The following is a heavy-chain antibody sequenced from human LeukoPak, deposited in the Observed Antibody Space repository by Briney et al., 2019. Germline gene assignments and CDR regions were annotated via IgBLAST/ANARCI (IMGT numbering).Heavy chain of an antibody. Sequence: GASVKVSCKTSGYRFSSHGISWVRQAPGQGLEWMGWINPNSGGTNYAQKFQGRVTMTRDTSISTAYMELSRLRSDDTAVYYCARAYRSSTSKARFDPWGQGTLVTVSS. J-gene: IGHJ5*02. V-gene: IGHV1-2*02. CDR2: INPNSGGT. CDR3: ARAYRSSTSKARFDP. CDR1: GYRFSSHG. D-gene: IGHD2-2*01.